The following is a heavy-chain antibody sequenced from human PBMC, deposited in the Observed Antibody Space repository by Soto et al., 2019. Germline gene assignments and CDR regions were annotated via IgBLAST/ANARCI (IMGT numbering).Heavy chain of an antibody. CDR3: ATVHNTSRSFNF. CDR1: GLTFSGSA. V-gene: IGHV3-23*01. J-gene: IGHJ4*02. D-gene: IGHD1-20*01. Sequence: EVQLLESGGGLVQPGGSLRLSCVASGLTFSGSAMTWVRQAPGKGLEWVSTTGLSGRTTYYGDAVKGRFTVSRDNSKNTLDLQMSSLRDEDTAVYYCATVHNTSRSFNFWGRGTLVTVSS. CDR2: TGLSGRTT.